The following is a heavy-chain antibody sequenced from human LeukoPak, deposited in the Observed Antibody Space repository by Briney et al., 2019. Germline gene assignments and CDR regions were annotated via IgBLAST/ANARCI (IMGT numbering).Heavy chain of an antibody. V-gene: IGHV2-5*01. Sequence: SGPTLVHPTPTLTLTCTFSGFSFTTRRVGVGLIRQPPVKALEWLALIYWYDDKRYITSLKSRLTITKDTSETQVVRTMTNMDPVDTATYYCALTPTTVTPYYHYNGEDVWGQGTTVTVSS. CDR1: GFSFTTRRVG. D-gene: IGHD4-17*01. CDR3: ALTPTTVTPYYHYNGEDV. J-gene: IGHJ6*02. CDR2: IYWYDDK.